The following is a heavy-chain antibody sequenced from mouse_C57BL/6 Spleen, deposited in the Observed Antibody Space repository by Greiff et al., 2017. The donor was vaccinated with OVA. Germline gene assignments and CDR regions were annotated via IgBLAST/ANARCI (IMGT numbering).Heavy chain of an antibody. CDR2: INPNSGGT. V-gene: IGHV1-26*01. D-gene: IGHD3-1*01. CDR3: ARSGYDRRYFDV. Sequence: EVQLQQSGPELVKPGASVKISCKASGYTFTDYYMNWVKQSHGKSLEWIGDINPNSGGTSYTQKFKGQATLTVDKSSSTVYMELRSLTSEDSAVYYCARSGYDRRYFDVWGTGTTVTVSS. J-gene: IGHJ1*03. CDR1: GYTFTDYY.